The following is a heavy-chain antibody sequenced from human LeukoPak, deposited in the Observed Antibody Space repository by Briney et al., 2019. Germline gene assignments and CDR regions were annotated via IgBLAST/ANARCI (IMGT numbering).Heavy chain of an antibody. CDR1: GFTFSSYA. CDR2: ISGSGGST. Sequence: PGGSLRLSCAASGFTFSSYAMSWVRQAPGKGLEWVSAISGSGGSTYYADSVKGRFTISRDNSKNTLYLQMNSLRAEDTAVYYCAKGHDDGRWPYYFDYWGQGTLVTVSS. V-gene: IGHV3-23*01. J-gene: IGHJ4*02. D-gene: IGHD4-17*01. CDR3: AKGHDDGRWPYYFDY.